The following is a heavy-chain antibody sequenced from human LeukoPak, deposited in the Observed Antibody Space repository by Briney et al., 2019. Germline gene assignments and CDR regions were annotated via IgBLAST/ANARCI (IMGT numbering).Heavy chain of an antibody. CDR2: INHSGST. J-gene: IGHJ6*04. D-gene: IGHD3-9*01. CDR1: GGSFSGYY. Sequence: PSETLSLTCAVYGGSFSGYYWSWIRQPPGKGLEWIGEINHSGSTNYNPSLKSRVTISVDTSKNQFSLKLSSVTAADTAVYYCARGHYDILTGYYNVNYYYGMDVWGKGTTVTVSS. V-gene: IGHV4-34*01. CDR3: ARGHYDILTGYYNVNYYYGMDV.